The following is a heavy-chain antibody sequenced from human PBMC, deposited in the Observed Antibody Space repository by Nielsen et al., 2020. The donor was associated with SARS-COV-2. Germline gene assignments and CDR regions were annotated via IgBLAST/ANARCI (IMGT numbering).Heavy chain of an antibody. J-gene: IGHJ4*02. CDR1: GFTLSNYV. Sequence: GESLKISCAASGFTLSNYVMNWVRQAPGKGLEWVSVIDSGGSSPHYGDSVKGRFTIFRDNSKNTLYLQMNSLRVEDTAVYYCAKADNWEVAIDHWGQGTLVTVSS. V-gene: IGHV3-23*03. CDR2: IDSGGSSP. D-gene: IGHD5-24*01. CDR3: AKADNWEVAIDH.